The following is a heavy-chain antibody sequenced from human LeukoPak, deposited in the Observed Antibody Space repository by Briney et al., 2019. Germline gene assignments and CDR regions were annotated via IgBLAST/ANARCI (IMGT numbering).Heavy chain of an antibody. CDR2: IYSDGSS. D-gene: IGHD5-24*01. V-gene: IGHV4-61*02. Sequence: SQTLSLTCTVSGGSISIGGYYWSWIRQPPGKGLEWIGRIYSDGSSNCSPSLKSRVTISIDTSKNQFSLNLSSVTAADTAVYYCARVIRRDPYSYDGFDIWGQGTMVTVSS. CDR1: GGSISIGGYY. J-gene: IGHJ3*02. CDR3: ARVIRRDPYSYDGFDI.